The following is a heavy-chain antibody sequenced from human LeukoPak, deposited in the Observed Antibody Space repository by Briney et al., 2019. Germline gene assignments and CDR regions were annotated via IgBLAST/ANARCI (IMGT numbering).Heavy chain of an antibody. J-gene: IGHJ6*02. CDR1: GYTFTGYY. CDR2: INPNSGGT. D-gene: IGHD6-13*01. CDR3: ARSAPRYSSSGMDV. Sequence: AAVKVSCKASGYTFTGYYMHWVRQGPGQGLEWMGWINPNSGGTNYAQKFQGRVTMTRDTSISTAYMELSRLRSDDTAVYYCARSAPRYSSSGMDVWGQGTTVTVSS. V-gene: IGHV1-2*02.